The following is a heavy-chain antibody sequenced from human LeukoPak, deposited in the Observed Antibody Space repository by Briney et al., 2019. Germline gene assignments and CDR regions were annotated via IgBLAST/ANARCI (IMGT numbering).Heavy chain of an antibody. Sequence: SLXLSCAASGFTFSRNGMHWVRQAPGKGLEWVAVISHDGTNKYHADSVKGRFTISRDNSKNTLYLQMSSLRAEDTAVYYCAKAHLSDYGDYVRFHYNGMDVWGQGTTVSVSS. CDR1: GFTFSRNG. D-gene: IGHD4-17*01. CDR2: ISHDGTNK. CDR3: AKAHLSDYGDYVRFHYNGMDV. V-gene: IGHV3-30*18. J-gene: IGHJ6*02.